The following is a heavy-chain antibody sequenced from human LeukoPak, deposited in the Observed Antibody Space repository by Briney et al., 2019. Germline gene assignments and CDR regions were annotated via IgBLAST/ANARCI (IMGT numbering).Heavy chain of an antibody. J-gene: IGHJ6*03. Sequence: SVKVSCKASGGTFSSYAISWVRQAPGQGLEWMGGIIPIVGPANYAKKLQGRLTVTTDESTSTAHMELSSLRSEDTAVYYCARATCTNGVCYPSSYYYYYMDVWGKGTTVTVSS. CDR2: IIPIVGPA. CDR3: ARATCTNGVCYPSSYYYYYMDV. V-gene: IGHV1-69*05. CDR1: GGTFSSYA. D-gene: IGHD2-8*01.